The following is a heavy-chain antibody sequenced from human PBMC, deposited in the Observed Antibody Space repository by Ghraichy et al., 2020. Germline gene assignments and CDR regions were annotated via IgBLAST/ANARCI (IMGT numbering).Heavy chain of an antibody. V-gene: IGHV3-7*03. Sequence: GGSLRLSCAASGFTFSSYWMSWVRQAPGKGLEWVANIKQDGSEKYYVDSVKGRFTISRDNAKNSLYLQMNSLRAEDTAVYYCARDDCTNGVCYSYYYYGMDVWGQGTTVTVSS. J-gene: IGHJ6*02. CDR3: ARDDCTNGVCYSYYYYGMDV. CDR2: IKQDGSEK. D-gene: IGHD2-8*01. CDR1: GFTFSSYW.